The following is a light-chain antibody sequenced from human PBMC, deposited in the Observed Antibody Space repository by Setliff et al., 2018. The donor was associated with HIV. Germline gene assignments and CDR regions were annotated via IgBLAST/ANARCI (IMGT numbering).Light chain of an antibody. CDR3: SSHGAIGV. CDR2: EVS. V-gene: IGLV2-14*01. Sequence: QSALTQPASVSGSPGQSITISCTGTSSDVGGHNYVSWYQHHPGKAPKVMIYEVSNRPSGVSNRFSGSKSGNTATLTVSGLQAEDEADYYCSSHGAIGVFGTGTKVTVL. J-gene: IGLJ1*01. CDR1: SSDVGGHNY.